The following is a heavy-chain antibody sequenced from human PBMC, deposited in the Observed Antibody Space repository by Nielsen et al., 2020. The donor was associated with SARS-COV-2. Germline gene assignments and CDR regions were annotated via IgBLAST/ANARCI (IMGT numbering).Heavy chain of an antibody. CDR2: INTNTGNP. Sequence: WVRQAPGQGLEWMGWINTNTGNPTYAQGFTGRFVFSLDTSVSTAYLQISSLKAEDTAVYYCARYVGILGDTAMVTWYFDLWGRGTLVTVSS. V-gene: IGHV7-4-1*02. D-gene: IGHD5-18*01. J-gene: IGHJ2*01. CDR3: ARYVGILGDTAMVTWYFDL.